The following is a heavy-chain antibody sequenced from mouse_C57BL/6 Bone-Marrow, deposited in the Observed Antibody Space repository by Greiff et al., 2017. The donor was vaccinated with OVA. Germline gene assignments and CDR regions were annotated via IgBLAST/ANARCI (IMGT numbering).Heavy chain of an antibody. V-gene: IGHV5-4*01. J-gene: IGHJ3*01. Sequence: EVQRVESGGGLVKPGGSLKLSCAASGFTFSSYAMSWVRQTPEKRLEWVATISDGGSYTYYPDNVKGRFTISRDNAKNNLYLQMSHLKSEDTAMYYCARGGDGYYGGFAYWGQGTLVTVSA. CDR3: ARGGDGYYGGFAY. CDR1: GFTFSSYA. CDR2: ISDGGSYT. D-gene: IGHD2-3*01.